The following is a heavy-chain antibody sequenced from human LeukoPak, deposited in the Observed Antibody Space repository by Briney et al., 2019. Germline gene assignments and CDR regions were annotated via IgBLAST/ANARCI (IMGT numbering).Heavy chain of an antibody. CDR1: GFTFDDYA. J-gene: IGHJ4*02. V-gene: IGHV3-9*01. CDR2: ISWNSGSI. CDR3: ARDADGHGPLIDY. Sequence: GRSLRLSCAASGFTFDDYAMYWVRQAPGKGLEWVSGISWNSGSIGYVDSVKGRFTISRDNAKNTLYLQMSSLRVEDTAIYYCARDADGHGPLIDYWGQGSLVTVSS. D-gene: IGHD5-24*01.